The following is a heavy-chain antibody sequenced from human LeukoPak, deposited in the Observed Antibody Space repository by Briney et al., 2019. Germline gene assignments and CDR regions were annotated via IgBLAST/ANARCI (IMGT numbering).Heavy chain of an antibody. V-gene: IGHV1-2*02. CDR1: GYTFTGYY. CDR3: AREYDSSGYYYLAFDI. Sequence: ASVKVSCKASGYTFTGYYMHWVRQAPGQGLEWMGWINPNSGGTNYAQKFQGRVTITRDTSISTAYMELSRLRSDDTAVYYCAREYDSSGYYYLAFDIWGQGTMVTVSS. D-gene: IGHD3-22*01. CDR2: INPNSGGT. J-gene: IGHJ3*02.